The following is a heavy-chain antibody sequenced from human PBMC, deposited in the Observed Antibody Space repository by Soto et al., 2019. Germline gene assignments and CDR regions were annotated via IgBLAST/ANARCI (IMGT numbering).Heavy chain of an antibody. J-gene: IGHJ5*02. CDR1: GYSFTSYW. V-gene: IGHV5-51*01. CDR2: IYPGDSDT. Sequence: GEPKKIACKGAGYSFTSYWIGCVRQMPGKGLEWMGIIYPGDSDTRYSPSFQGQVTISADKSISTAYLQWSSLKASDTAMYYCARSTQRGAFDPWGQGTLVTVSS. CDR3: ARSTQRGAFDP.